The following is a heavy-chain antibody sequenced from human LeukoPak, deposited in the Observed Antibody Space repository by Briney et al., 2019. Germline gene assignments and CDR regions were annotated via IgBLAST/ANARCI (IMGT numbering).Heavy chain of an antibody. CDR3: ARVFRVCNSGGSCYRAFNRYYFDY. CDR2: ISSSSSYI. Sequence: KPGGSLRLSCAASGFTFSSYSMNWVRQAPGKGLEWVSSISSSSSYIYYADSVKGRFTISRDNAKNSLYLQMNSLRAEDTAVYYCARVFRVCNSGGSCYRAFNRYYFDYWGQGTLVTVSS. J-gene: IGHJ4*02. V-gene: IGHV3-21*01. CDR1: GFTFSSYS. D-gene: IGHD2-15*01.